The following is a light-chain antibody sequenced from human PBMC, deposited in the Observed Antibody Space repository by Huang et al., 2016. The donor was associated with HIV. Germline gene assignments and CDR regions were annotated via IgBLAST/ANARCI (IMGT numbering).Light chain of an antibody. J-gene: IGKJ2*01. CDR2: GAS. V-gene: IGKV3-15*01. CDR3: QQYNKWPPYT. Sequence: VMTQSPATLSVSPGERDTLSCRASESILRNLAWYQQRPGQPPRRLIYGASVRLPGIPDRFRGSGSGTEFSLTISSLQSEDFAVYYCQQYNKWPPYTYGQGTKLEIK. CDR1: ESILRN.